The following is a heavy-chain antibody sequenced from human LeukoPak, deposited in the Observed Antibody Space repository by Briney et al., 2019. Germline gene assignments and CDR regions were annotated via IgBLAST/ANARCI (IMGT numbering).Heavy chain of an antibody. J-gene: IGHJ5*02. CDR1: NDSISSYC. CDR2: MCPSGRT. Sequence: PSDTLSLTCTVSNDSISSYCCSWVRQPPGKGLEWIGFMCPSGRTDYNPSLKSRVTMSIDTSKNQLSMELRFLTAADTPVYYCATSYDGKTAPYDLWGHGTLVTVSS. CDR3: ATSYDGKTAPYDL. D-gene: IGHD4-23*01. V-gene: IGHV4-4*08.